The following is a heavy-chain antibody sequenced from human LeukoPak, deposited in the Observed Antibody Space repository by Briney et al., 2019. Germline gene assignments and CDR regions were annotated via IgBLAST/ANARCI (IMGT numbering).Heavy chain of an antibody. CDR2: ISYDGSNK. CDR3: ARDQFGGQLALLDY. D-gene: IGHD6-6*01. CDR1: GFTFSSYA. Sequence: GGSLRLSCAASGFTFSSYAVHWVRQAPGKGLEWVAVISYDGSNKYYADSVKGRFTISRDNSKNTLYLQMNSLRAEDTAVYYCARDQFGGQLALLDYWGQGTLVTVSS. V-gene: IGHV3-30-3*01. J-gene: IGHJ4*02.